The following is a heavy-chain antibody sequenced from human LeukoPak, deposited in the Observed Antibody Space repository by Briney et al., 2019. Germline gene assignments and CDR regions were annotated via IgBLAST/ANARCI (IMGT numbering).Heavy chain of an antibody. J-gene: IGHJ3*02. CDR2: IYYSGST. D-gene: IGHD7-27*01. CDR3: ARCPGAAFDI. V-gene: IGHV4-59*01. Sequence: PSETLSLTCTVSGGSISSYYWSWIRQPPGKGLEWIGYIYYSGSTNYNPSLKSRVTISVDTSKNQFSLKLSSVTAADTAVFYCARCPGAAFDIWGQGTMVTVSS. CDR1: GGSISSYY.